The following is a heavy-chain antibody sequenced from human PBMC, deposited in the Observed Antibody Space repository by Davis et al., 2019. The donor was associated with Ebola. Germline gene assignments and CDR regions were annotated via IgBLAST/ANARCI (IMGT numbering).Heavy chain of an antibody. J-gene: IGHJ6*04. CDR2: ISYDGSNK. V-gene: IGHV3-30*18. CDR3: AKDLEYSSSSPAYYYYGMDV. D-gene: IGHD6-6*01. Sequence: PGGSLRLSCAASGFTFSSYGMHWVRQAPGKGLEWVAVISYDGSNKYYADSVKGRFTISRDNSKNTLYLQMNSLRAEDTAVYYCAKDLEYSSSSPAYYYYGMDVWGKGTTVTVSS. CDR1: GFTFSSYG.